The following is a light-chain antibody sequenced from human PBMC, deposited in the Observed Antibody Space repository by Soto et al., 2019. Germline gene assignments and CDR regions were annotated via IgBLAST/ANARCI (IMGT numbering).Light chain of an antibody. Sequence: DVVMTQSPDSLAVSLGERATLSCKSGQSVLYTPNNKNYLAWYQQKPGQPPKLLIYWASTRESGVPDRFSGSVSGTDFTITISSLQAEDVAVYYCQQYYSAPGTFGQGTKVEIK. CDR2: WAS. V-gene: IGKV4-1*01. CDR3: QQYYSAPGT. CDR1: QSVLYTPNNKNY. J-gene: IGKJ1*01.